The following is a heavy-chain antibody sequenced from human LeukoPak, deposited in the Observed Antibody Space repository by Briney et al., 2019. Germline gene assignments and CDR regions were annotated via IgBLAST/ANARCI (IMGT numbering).Heavy chain of an antibody. D-gene: IGHD2-2*01. J-gene: IGHJ3*02. Sequence: SETLSLTCTVSGGSVSSGSYYWSWIRQPPGKGLEWIGYIYYSGSTNYNPSLKSRVTISVDTSKNQFSLKLSSVTAADTAVYYCARDLVPAAIYAFDIWGQGTMVTVSS. V-gene: IGHV4-61*01. CDR3: ARDLVPAAIYAFDI. CDR1: GGSVSSGSYY. CDR2: IYYSGST.